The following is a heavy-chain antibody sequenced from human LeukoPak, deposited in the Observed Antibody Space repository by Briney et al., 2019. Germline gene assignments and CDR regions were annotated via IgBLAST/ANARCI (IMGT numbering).Heavy chain of an antibody. J-gene: IGHJ4*02. Sequence: KSSETLSLTCTVSGGSISSSDYYWGWIRQPPGKGLEWIGYIYYSGSTYYNPSLKSRVTISVDTSKNQFSVKMYSVTAADTAVFYCARQRGWGFGSYFDYWGRGTLVTVSS. V-gene: IGHV4-39*01. CDR3: ARQRGWGFGSYFDY. CDR1: GGSISSSDYY. CDR2: IYYSGST. D-gene: IGHD7-27*01.